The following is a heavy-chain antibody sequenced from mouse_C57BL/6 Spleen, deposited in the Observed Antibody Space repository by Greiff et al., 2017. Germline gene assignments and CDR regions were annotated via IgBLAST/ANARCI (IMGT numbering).Heavy chain of an antibody. CDR2: IDPSDSGT. V-gene: IGHV1-52*01. D-gene: IGHD1-1*01. J-gene: IGHJ2*01. Sequence: QVQLKQSGAELVRPGSSVKLSCKASGYTFTSYWMHWVKQRPIQGLEWIGNIDPSDSGTHYNQKFKDKATFTGDTSSSTAYMQLSSLTSEDSAVYYCVRGDYDGSNYYDYWGQGTTLTVSS. CDR1: GYTFTSYW. CDR3: VRGDYDGSNYYDY.